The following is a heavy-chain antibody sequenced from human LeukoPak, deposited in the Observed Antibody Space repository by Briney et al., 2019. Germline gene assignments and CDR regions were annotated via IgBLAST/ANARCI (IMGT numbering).Heavy chain of an antibody. D-gene: IGHD6-6*01. CDR1: GFIFSNYG. CDR3: AKGPYRSSSGGSEIDF. Sequence: GRSLRLSCAASGFIFSNYGMHWVRQAPGKGLEWVALISYDGSNKYYTDSVKGRFTISRDNSKNTQWLQMNSLRPDDTAIYYCAKGPYRSSSGGSEIDFWGQGTQVTVSS. CDR2: ISYDGSNK. J-gene: IGHJ4*02. V-gene: IGHV3-30*18.